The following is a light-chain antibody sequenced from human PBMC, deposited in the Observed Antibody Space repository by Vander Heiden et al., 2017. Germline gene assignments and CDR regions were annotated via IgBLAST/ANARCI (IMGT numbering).Light chain of an antibody. V-gene: IGLV3-19*01. CDR3: NSREKSANRWV. CDR2: GKD. CDR1: SLRRYY. Sequence: SSELTQDPAVSVALGPTVRFTCQGDSLRRYYASWYQQKPGQDPVLVKYGKDNRPAGTPDRFSGSSVGNTASLTITGAQAEEEADYYCNSREKSANRWVFGGGTKLTVL. J-gene: IGLJ3*02.